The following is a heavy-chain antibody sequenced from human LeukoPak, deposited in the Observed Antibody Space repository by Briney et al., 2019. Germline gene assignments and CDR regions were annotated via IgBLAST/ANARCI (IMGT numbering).Heavy chain of an antibody. D-gene: IGHD1-26*01. CDR2: IDNDGSDT. Sequence: GGTLRLSCAASGFTFRSYWMHWVRQAPGKGLVWVSRIDNDGSDTIYADSVKGRFTISRDNAKNTLYLQMDSLGVEDTAVYYCGRDLMGSIDYWGQGTLVTVSS. CDR3: GRDLMGSIDY. V-gene: IGHV3-74*01. J-gene: IGHJ4*02. CDR1: GFTFRSYW.